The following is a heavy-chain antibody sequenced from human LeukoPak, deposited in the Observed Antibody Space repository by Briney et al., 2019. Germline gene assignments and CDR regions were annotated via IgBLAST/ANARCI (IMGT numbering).Heavy chain of an antibody. J-gene: IGHJ5*02. CDR1: GYTFTNYG. Sequence: ASVTVSYKASGYTFTNYGISWVRQAPGQGLEWMGWISAYNGNTNYAQKLQGRVTMTTDTSTNTAYMELRSLRSDDTAVYYCARVFHHYDSSGYSPVWFDPWGQGTLVTVSS. D-gene: IGHD3-22*01. CDR2: ISAYNGNT. CDR3: ARVFHHYDSSGYSPVWFDP. V-gene: IGHV1-18*01.